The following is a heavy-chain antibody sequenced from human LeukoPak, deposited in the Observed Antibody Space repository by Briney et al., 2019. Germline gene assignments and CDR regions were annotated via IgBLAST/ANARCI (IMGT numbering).Heavy chain of an antibody. CDR1: GGTFSSYA. J-gene: IGHJ4*02. CDR2: IIPILGIA. CDR3: ARGDYYGSRSLDY. Sequence: SVKVSCKASGGTFSSYAISWVRQAPGQGLEWMGRIIPILGIANYAQKFQGRVTITADKSTSTAYMELSSLRSEDTAVYYCARGDYYGSRSLDYWGQGTLVTVSS. D-gene: IGHD3-10*01. V-gene: IGHV1-69*04.